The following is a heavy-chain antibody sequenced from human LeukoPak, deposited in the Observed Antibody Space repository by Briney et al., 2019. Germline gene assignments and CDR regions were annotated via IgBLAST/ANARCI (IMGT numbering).Heavy chain of an antibody. V-gene: IGHV3-7*03. D-gene: IGHD3-16*01. CDR1: GFTFSSCG. CDR3: ARGGGLDV. CDR2: INHNGNVN. J-gene: IGHJ6*02. Sequence: PGGSLRLSCAASGFTFSSCGMHWARQAPGKGLEWVASINHNGNVNYYVDSVKGRFTISRDNAKNSLYLQMSNLRAEDTAVYFCARGGGLDVWGQGATGTVSS.